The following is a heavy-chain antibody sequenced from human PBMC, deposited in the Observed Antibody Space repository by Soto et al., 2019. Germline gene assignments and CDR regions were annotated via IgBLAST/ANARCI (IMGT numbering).Heavy chain of an antibody. Sequence: GGSLRLSCAASGFSFGSYALSWVRQAPGKGLEWVSTISGSDGKAFYADSVKGRFSISRDTSQNTLYLQMNSLRADDTAIYYCARWSYLDYWGQGTRVTVSS. V-gene: IGHV3-23*01. D-gene: IGHD3-3*01. J-gene: IGHJ4*02. CDR1: GFSFGSYA. CDR2: ISGSDGKA. CDR3: ARWSYLDY.